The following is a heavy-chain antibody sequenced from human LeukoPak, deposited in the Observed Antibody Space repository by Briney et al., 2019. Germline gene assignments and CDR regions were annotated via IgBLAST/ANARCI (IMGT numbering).Heavy chain of an antibody. Sequence: GGSLRLSCAASGFTFSTYWMTWVRQAPGKGLEWVGRIKSKTDGGTTDYAAPVKGRFTISRDDSKNTLYLQMNSLKTEDTAVYYCTTDPDYRVAAAGTYYMDVWGKGTTVTISS. CDR2: IKSKTDGGTT. CDR1: GFTFSTYW. J-gene: IGHJ6*03. D-gene: IGHD6-13*01. V-gene: IGHV3-15*01. CDR3: TTDPDYRVAAAGTYYMDV.